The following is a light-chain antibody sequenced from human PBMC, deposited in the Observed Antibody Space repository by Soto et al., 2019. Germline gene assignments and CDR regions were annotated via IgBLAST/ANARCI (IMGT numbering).Light chain of an antibody. CDR1: QSVSSN. J-gene: IGKJ4*01. V-gene: IGKV3-15*01. CDR3: QQYNDWPPLN. Sequence: EIVMTQSPATLSVSPGERATLSCRASQSVSSNLAWYQQKPGQTPRLLIYGASTRATGIPARFSGSGSGTEFTLTISSLQSEAFAVYYCQQYNDWPPLNFGGGTKVEIK. CDR2: GAS.